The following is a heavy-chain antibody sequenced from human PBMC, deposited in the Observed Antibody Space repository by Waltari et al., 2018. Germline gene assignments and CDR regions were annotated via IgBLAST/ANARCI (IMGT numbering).Heavy chain of an antibody. V-gene: IGHV4-38-2*01. CDR1: GYSISPDYY. CDR3: ARGQGY. J-gene: IGHJ4*02. Sequence: QVQLQESGPGLVKPSETLSLTCAVSGYSISPDYYWVWIRQPPGKGLEWIGNIHHSGSTYYTPSLKSRVSISLDTSKNQFSLELSSLTADDTAVYYCARGQGYWGQGTLVTVSS. CDR2: IHHSGST.